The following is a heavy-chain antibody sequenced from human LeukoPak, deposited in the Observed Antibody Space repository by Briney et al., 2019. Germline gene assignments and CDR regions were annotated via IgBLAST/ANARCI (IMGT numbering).Heavy chain of an antibody. CDR3: AKDRSGSYEAFDI. CDR1: GFTFSNAW. Sequence: GGSLRLSCAASGFTFSNAWMNWVRQAPGKGLEWDGRIKSKTDGGTTDYAAPVKGRFTISRDDSKNTLYLQMNSLRAEDTAVYYCAKDRSGSYEAFDIWGQGTMVTVSS. J-gene: IGHJ3*02. V-gene: IGHV3-15*07. D-gene: IGHD1-26*01. CDR2: IKSKTDGGTT.